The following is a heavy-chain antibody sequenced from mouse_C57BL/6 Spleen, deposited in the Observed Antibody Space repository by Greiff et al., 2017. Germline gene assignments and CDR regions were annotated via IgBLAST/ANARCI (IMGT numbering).Heavy chain of an antibody. Sequence: DVMLVESGGGLVKPGGSLKLSCAASGFTFSSYAMSWVRQAPEKRLEWVATISDGGSSTYYPDNVKGRFTISRDNAKNNLYLQMSHLKSEDTAMYYCARCGNYVGVDAMDYWGQGTSVTVSS. CDR1: GFTFSSYA. D-gene: IGHD2-1*01. V-gene: IGHV5-4*03. CDR2: ISDGGSST. CDR3: ARCGNYVGVDAMDY. J-gene: IGHJ4*01.